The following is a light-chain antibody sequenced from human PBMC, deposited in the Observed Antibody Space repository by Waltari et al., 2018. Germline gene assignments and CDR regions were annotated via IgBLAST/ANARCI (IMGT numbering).Light chain of an antibody. Sequence: QSALTQPASVSGSPGQSITISCTGTRNDVGNYNLVSWYQHHPGKAPKLMIYEGTKRPSGISHRFSGSKSGQTASLTISGLQAEDEADYYCCSFAGNRSAIFGGGTKLTVL. CDR1: RNDVGNYNL. CDR3: CSFAGNRSAI. J-gene: IGLJ2*01. CDR2: EGT. V-gene: IGLV2-23*01.